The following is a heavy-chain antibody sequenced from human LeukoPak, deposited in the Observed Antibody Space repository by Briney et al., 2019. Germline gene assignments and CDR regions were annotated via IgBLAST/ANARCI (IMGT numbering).Heavy chain of an antibody. V-gene: IGHV4-4*07. D-gene: IGHD3-10*01. Sequence: SETLSLTCTVSGGSISSFYWSWIWRSAGKGLEWIGRTYINGYRNYNPSLKSRVTILVDTSENQFSLKLSSVTAADTAVYYCARDVLLWFGEYKPADYWGQGTLVTVSS. CDR1: GGSISSFY. CDR2: TYINGYR. J-gene: IGHJ4*02. CDR3: ARDVLLWFGEYKPADY.